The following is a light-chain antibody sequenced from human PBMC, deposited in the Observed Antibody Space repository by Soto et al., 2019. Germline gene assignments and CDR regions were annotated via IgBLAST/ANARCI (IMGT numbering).Light chain of an antibody. V-gene: IGLV2-8*01. CDR2: EVS. CDR1: SSDVGGYNY. J-gene: IGLJ3*02. CDR3: SSYAGXNNLV. Sequence: QSALTQPPSASGSPGQSVTISCTGTSSDVGGYNYVSWYQQHPGKAPKLMIYEVSKRPSGVPDRFSGSKSGNTASLTVSGLQAEDEADYYCSSYAGXNNLVXXXGTKLTVL.